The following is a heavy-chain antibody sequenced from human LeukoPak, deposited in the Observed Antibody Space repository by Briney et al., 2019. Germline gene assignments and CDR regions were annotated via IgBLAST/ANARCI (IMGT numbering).Heavy chain of an antibody. CDR2: MNPNSGNT. D-gene: IGHD6-13*01. J-gene: IGHJ4*02. Sequence: ASVTVSCKASGYTFTSYDINWVRQAAGQGLEWMGWMNPNSGNTGYAQKFQGRVTMTRNTSISTAYMELSSLRSEDTAVYYCARGLTRGQQLVVSYWGQGTLVTVSS. CDR1: GYTFTSYD. V-gene: IGHV1-8*01. CDR3: ARGLTRGQQLVVSY.